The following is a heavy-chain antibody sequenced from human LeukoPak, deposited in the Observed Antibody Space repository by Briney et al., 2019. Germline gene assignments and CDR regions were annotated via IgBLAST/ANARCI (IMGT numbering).Heavy chain of an antibody. J-gene: IGHJ5*02. CDR1: GGSISTGGLS. V-gene: IGHV4-30-2*01. D-gene: IGHD6-13*01. Sequence: SETLSLTCGVSGGSISTGGLSWSWVRQPPGKGLEWIGYISHSGITYYNPSLKSRVTISVDRSKNHFSLKLTSVTAADTAVYYCAREPRSSWYERWFDPWGQGTLVTVSS. CDR3: AREPRSSWYERWFDP. CDR2: ISHSGIT.